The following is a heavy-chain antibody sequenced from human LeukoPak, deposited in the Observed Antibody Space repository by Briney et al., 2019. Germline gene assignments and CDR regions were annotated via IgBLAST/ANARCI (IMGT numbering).Heavy chain of an antibody. CDR1: GFTFSDYY. J-gene: IGHJ4*02. D-gene: IGHD5-12*01. V-gene: IGHV3-11*01. CDR2: ISSSGSTI. Sequence: KAGGSLRLSCAASGFTFSDYYMSWIRQAPGKGLEWVSYISSSGSTIYYADSVKGRFTISRDNAKNSLYLQMNSLRAEDMALYYCAKEKYGGYLTRYFDYWGQGTLVTVSS. CDR3: AKEKYGGYLTRYFDY.